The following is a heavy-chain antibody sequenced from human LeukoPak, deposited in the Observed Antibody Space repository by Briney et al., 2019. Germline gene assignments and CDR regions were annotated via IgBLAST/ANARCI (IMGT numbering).Heavy chain of an antibody. Sequence: ASVKVSCKASGYTFTIYYMHWVRQAPGQGLEWMGIINPSGGSTSYAQKFQGRVTMTRDTSTSTVYMELSSLRSEDAAVYYCARDREMKVRYFDYWGQGTLVTVSS. D-gene: IGHD5-24*01. CDR2: INPSGGST. CDR3: ARDREMKVRYFDY. CDR1: GYTFTIYY. V-gene: IGHV1-46*01. J-gene: IGHJ4*02.